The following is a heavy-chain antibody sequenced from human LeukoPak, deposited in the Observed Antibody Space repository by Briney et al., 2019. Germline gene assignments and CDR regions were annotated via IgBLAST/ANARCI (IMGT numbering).Heavy chain of an antibody. CDR1: GYTFTGYY. V-gene: IGHV1-2*04. CDR2: INPNSGGT. CDR3: ARVSQAGYSSSGLLDY. D-gene: IGHD6-13*01. Sequence: ASVKVSCKASGYTFTGYYMHWVRQAPGQGLEWMGWINPNSGGTNYAQKFQGWVTMTRDTSISTAYMELSRLRSDDTAVYYCARVSQAGYSSSGLLDYWGQGTLVTVSS. J-gene: IGHJ4*02.